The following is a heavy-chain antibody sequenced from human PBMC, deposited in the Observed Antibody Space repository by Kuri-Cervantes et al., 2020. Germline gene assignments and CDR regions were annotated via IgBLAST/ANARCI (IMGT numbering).Heavy chain of an antibody. CDR1: GYTFTYRY. CDR2: ITPFNGNT. D-gene: IGHD6-13*01. V-gene: IGHV1-45*02. J-gene: IGHJ3*02. CDR3: ARDKGGIAAAGTASGAFDI. Sequence: SVKVSCKASGYTFTYRYLHWVRQAPGQALEWMGWITPFNGNTNYAQKFQDRVTMTTDTSTSTAYMELRSLRSDDTAVYYCARDKGGIAAAGTASGAFDIWGQGTMVTVSS.